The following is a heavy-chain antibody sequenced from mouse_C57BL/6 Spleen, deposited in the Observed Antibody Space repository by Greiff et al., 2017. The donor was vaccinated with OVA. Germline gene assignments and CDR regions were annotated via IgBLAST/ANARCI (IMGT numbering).Heavy chain of an antibody. CDR3: ARRGARPGFDY. CDR1: GYAFSSSW. J-gene: IGHJ2*01. V-gene: IGHV1-82*01. Sequence: VHLVESGPELVKPGASVKISCKASGYAFSSSWMNWVKQRPGKGLEWIGRIYPGDGDTNYNGKFKGKATLTADKSSSTAYMQLSSLTSEDSAVYFCARRGARPGFDYWGQGTTLTVSS. CDR2: IYPGDGDT.